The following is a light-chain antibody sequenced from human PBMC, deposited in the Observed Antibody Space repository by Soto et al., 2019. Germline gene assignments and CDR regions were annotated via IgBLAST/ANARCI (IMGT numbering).Light chain of an antibody. CDR2: GAS. J-gene: IGKJ2*01. V-gene: IGKV3-20*01. CDR1: HSVSSSY. Sequence: EIVLTQSPGTLSLSPGERATLSCRASHSVSSSYLAWYQQKPGQAPRLLIYGASSRATGIPDRFSGSGSGTDFTLTIRRLAPEDVAVDYCQQDGGSPPYTFGQGTKLEIK. CDR3: QQDGGSPPYT.